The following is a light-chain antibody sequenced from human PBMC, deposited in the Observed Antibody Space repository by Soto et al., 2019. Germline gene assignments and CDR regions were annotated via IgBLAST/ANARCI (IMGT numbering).Light chain of an antibody. Sequence: VVLTQSPGTLSLPSGERATLSCSISQSVINSYLAWYQQNPGQAPRLLLYGAYNRATGIPDRFSGSGSGTDFTLTISRLEPEDFAVYYCQQYGTALWRFGQGTKVDTK. CDR2: GAY. J-gene: IGKJ1*01. CDR3: QQYGTALWR. CDR1: QSVINSY. V-gene: IGKV3-20*01.